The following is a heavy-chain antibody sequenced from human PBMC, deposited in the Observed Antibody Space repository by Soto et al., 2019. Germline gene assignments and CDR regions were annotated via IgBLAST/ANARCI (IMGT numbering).Heavy chain of an antibody. CDR1: GFTFSSYG. Sequence: QVQLVESGGGVVQPGMSLRLSCVVSGFTFSSYGMHWVRQAPGKGLEWVALISYDGNNKYYADSVKGRFTISRYNSKYTLYLQMNSRRAEDTAVYYCARERGNFGWYDYWGQGTLVTVSS. D-gene: IGHD6-19*01. CDR2: ISYDGNNK. CDR3: ARERGNFGWYDY. V-gene: IGHV3-30*03. J-gene: IGHJ4*02.